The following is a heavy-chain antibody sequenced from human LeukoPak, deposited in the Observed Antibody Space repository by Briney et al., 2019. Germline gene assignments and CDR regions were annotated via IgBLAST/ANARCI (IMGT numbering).Heavy chain of an antibody. CDR3: ARAGPENLNWRYYIDF. V-gene: IGHV4-59*01. Sequence: SETLSLTCTVSGDSINKYFWSWLRQSPGKGLEWIGHISHSGNTNYNPSLKSRVTISLDKSNNQFSLRLSSVTAADTAVYYCARAGPENLNWRYYIDFWGQGLLVTVSS. CDR2: ISHSGNT. CDR1: GDSINKYF. J-gene: IGHJ4*02. D-gene: IGHD1-1*01.